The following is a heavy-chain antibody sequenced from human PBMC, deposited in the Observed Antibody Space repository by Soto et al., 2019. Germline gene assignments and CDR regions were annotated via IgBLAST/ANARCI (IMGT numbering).Heavy chain of an antibody. CDR2: ISYDGSNK. J-gene: IGHJ4*02. Sequence: QVQLVESGGGVVQPGRSLRLSCAASGFTFSSYAMHWVRQAPGKGLEWVAVISYDGSNKYYADSVKGRFTISRDNSKNTLSLQMNSLRAEDTAVYYCARDREWELRWSFDYWGQGTLVTVSS. V-gene: IGHV3-30-3*01. D-gene: IGHD1-26*01. CDR3: ARDREWELRWSFDY. CDR1: GFTFSSYA.